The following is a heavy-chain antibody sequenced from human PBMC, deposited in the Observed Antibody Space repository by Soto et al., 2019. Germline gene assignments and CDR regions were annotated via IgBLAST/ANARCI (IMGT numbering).Heavy chain of an antibody. J-gene: IGHJ5*02. CDR2: IYWDDDK. Sequence: QITLKESGPTLVKPTQNLTLTCTFSGFSLTNNGVGVGWIRQPPGKALEWLALIYWDDDKGYSPSLNSRRTITKYTSKNLVVLTMTNMYPADTVTYLCALRTTTVTWWFDPWCQGTLATVSS. CDR3: ALRTTTVTWWFDP. V-gene: IGHV2-5*02. D-gene: IGHD4-17*01. CDR1: GFSLTNNGVG.